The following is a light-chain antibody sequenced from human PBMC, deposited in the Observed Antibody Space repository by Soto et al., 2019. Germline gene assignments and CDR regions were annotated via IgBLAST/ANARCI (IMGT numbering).Light chain of an antibody. CDR3: QQYGSSPRT. CDR2: DAS. V-gene: IGKV3-20*01. J-gene: IGKJ1*01. Sequence: EIVLTQSPDTLSLSPGERAALSCRASRGLSSTSLAWYQQRPGQAPRLLIYDASSRATGIPDRFSGSGSGTDFTLTINSLEPDDFAVYYCQQYGSSPRTFGQGTKV. CDR1: RGLSSTS.